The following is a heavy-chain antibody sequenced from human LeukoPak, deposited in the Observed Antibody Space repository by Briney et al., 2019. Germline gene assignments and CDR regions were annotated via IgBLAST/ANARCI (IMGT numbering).Heavy chain of an antibody. D-gene: IGHD3-22*01. V-gene: IGHV3-23*01. CDR1: GFTFSNYA. Sequence: GGSLRLSCAASGFTFSNYAMSWVRQAPGKGLEWVSAISASGGSTFYADSGKGRFTISRDNSKDTLFLQMNSLRAEDTAVYYCATDREYSYDSSGYYCWHYWGQGPLVTVSS. CDR2: ISASGGST. CDR3: ATDREYSYDSSGYYCWHY. J-gene: IGHJ4*02.